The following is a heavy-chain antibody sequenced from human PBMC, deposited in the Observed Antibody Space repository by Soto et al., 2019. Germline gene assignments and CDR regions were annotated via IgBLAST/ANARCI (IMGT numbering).Heavy chain of an antibody. J-gene: IGHJ5*02. CDR2: IYYSGST. V-gene: IGHV4-31*03. CDR3: ARDGGSGGPDWFDP. CDR1: GGSISSGGYY. D-gene: IGHD2-15*01. Sequence: QVQLQESGPGLVKPSQTLSLTCTVSGGSISSGGYYWSWIRQHPGKALEWIGYIYYSGSTYYNPSLKSRVTISVDTSKNQFSLKLSSVTAADTAVYYCARDGGSGGPDWFDPWGQGTLVTVSS.